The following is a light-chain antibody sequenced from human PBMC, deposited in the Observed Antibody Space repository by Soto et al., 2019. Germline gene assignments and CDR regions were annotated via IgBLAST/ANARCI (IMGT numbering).Light chain of an antibody. CDR2: GAS. J-gene: IGKJ5*01. CDR3: QQYGSSPIT. CDR1: QGVSSSY. Sequence: EIVLTQSPGTLSLSPGATASLSCRASQGVSSSYLAWYQQKPGQAPRLLIYGASYRATGIPDRFSASGSGLDFTLTITRLEPDDSAVYYCQQYGSSPITFGQGTRLEIK. V-gene: IGKV3-20*01.